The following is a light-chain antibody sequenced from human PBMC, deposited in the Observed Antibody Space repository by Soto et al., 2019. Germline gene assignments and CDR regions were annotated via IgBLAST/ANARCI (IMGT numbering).Light chain of an antibody. J-gene: IGKJ4*01. CDR3: QHYRTS. CDR1: QSVSSSY. V-gene: IGKV3-20*01. CDR2: GAS. Sequence: EIVLTQSPGTLSLSPGERATLSCRASQSVSSSYLAWYQQKPGQAPRQLIYGASSRATGIPDRFSGSGSGTAFTLTITRLEREDFAVYYCQHYRTSFGGGTRVEFK.